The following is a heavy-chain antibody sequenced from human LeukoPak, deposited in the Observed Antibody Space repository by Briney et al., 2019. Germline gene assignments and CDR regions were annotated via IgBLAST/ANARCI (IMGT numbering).Heavy chain of an antibody. CDR2: ISSSTITM. Sequence: GGSLRLSCAASGFTFNTFSMNWVRQAPGKGLEWVSYISSSTITMFYTDSVKGRFTVYRDNAKNSLYLQMNSLRDEDTAVYYCARVDGRTIDYWGQGSLVTVSS. CDR1: GFTFNTFS. J-gene: IGHJ4*02. CDR3: ARVDGRTIDY. D-gene: IGHD1/OR15-1a*01. V-gene: IGHV3-48*02.